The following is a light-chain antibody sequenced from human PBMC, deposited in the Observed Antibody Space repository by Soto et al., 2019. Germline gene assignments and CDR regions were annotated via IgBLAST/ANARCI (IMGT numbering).Light chain of an antibody. J-gene: IGLJ2*01. Sequence: QSVLTQPPSASGTPGQRVTSSCSGSSSNIGSNYVYWYQQLPGTAPKLLIYRNNHRPSGVPDRFSGSKSGTSASLAISGLRSEDEADYYCAAWDDSLSGHVVFGGGTKVTVL. CDR2: RNN. CDR1: SSNIGSNY. CDR3: AAWDDSLSGHVV. V-gene: IGLV1-47*01.